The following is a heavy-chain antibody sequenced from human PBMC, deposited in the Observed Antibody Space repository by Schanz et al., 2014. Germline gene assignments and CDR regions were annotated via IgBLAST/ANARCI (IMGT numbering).Heavy chain of an antibody. V-gene: IGHV3-30*03. CDR2: ITYDGSNK. CDR1: GFTFSSYG. CDR3: ATGRAASNFGSEYFLY. Sequence: QVQLVESGGGVVQPGRSLRLSCAASGFTFSSYGMHWVRQAPGKGLEWVAVITYDGSNKYYAESVKGRFAISRENSKNTMFLQMSSLRPEDTAVYYCATGRAASNFGSEYFLYWGQGTLVTVSS. D-gene: IGHD6-13*01. J-gene: IGHJ1*01.